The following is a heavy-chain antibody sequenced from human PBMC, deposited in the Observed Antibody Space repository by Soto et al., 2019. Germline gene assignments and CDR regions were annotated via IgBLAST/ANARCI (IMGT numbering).Heavy chain of an antibody. J-gene: IGHJ6*01. Sequence: EVRLLESGGGLVQPGGPLRLSCAASGFTFSSYAMSWVRQAPGKGLEWVSTIIGSGGSANYADSVKGLFTISRDSSKNTLYLQMNSLSSDDTAVYYCARHILITILGYYYGMYVCGQGTTVTVSS. CDR1: GFTFSSYA. CDR3: ARHILITILGYYYGMYV. CDR2: IIGSGGSA. V-gene: IGHV3-23*01. D-gene: IGHD3-9*01.